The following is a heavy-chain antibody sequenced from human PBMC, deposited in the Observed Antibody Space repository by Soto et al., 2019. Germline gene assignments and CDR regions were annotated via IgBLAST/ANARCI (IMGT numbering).Heavy chain of an antibody. J-gene: IGHJ6*02. D-gene: IGHD6-19*01. CDR3: ARDDIPGRAVATYGMDV. CDR1: GFTFSTYW. Sequence: PGGSLRLSCAASGFTFSTYWMHWVRQAPGKGLDWVSRIKSDGITTTYADSVRGRFSISRDNAKNTLYLQMNSLRAEDTAVYYCARDDIPGRAVATYGMDVWGQGTTVTVSS. CDR2: IKSDGITT. V-gene: IGHV3-74*01.